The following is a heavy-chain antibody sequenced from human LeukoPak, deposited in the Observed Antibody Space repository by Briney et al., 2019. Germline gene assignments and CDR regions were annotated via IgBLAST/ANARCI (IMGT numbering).Heavy chain of an antibody. CDR1: GGSFSGYY. Sequence: SETLSLTCAVYGGSFSGYYWSWIRQPPGKGLEWIGEINHSGSTYYNPSLKSRVTISVDTSKNQFSLKLSSVTAADTAVYYCVQDWAWGAFAYWGQGTLVTVSS. J-gene: IGHJ4*02. D-gene: IGHD7-27*01. V-gene: IGHV4-34*01. CDR2: INHSGST. CDR3: VQDWAWGAFAY.